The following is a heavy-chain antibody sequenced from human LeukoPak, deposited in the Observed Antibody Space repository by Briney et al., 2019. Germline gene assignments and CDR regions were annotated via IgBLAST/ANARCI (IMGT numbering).Heavy chain of an antibody. CDR2: INHSGST. J-gene: IGHJ4*02. Sequence: PSETLSLTCAVYGGSFSGYYWSWIRQPPGKGLEWIGEINHSGSTNYNPSLKSRVTISVDTSKNQFSLKLSSVTAADTAVYYCTREVRGSYYLFDYWGQGTLVTVSS. CDR1: GGSFSGYY. CDR3: TREVRGSYYLFDY. D-gene: IGHD1-26*01. V-gene: IGHV4-34*01.